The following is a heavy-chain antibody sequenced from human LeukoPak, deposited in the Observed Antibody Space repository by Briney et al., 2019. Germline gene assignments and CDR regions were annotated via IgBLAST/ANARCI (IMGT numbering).Heavy chain of an antibody. Sequence: GGSLRLSCAASGFTFDDYAMHWVRQAPGKGLEWVSGISWNSGSIGYADSVKGRFTISRDTSKNTLNLEMNSLRPEDTAIYYCAKADYGVYFDYWGQGTLVTVSS. V-gene: IGHV3-9*01. D-gene: IGHD3-16*01. J-gene: IGHJ4*02. CDR2: ISWNSGSI. CDR3: AKADYGVYFDY. CDR1: GFTFDDYA.